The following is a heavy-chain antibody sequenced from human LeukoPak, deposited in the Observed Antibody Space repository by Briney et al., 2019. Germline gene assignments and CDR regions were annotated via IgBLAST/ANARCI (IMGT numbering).Heavy chain of an antibody. CDR2: ISYEGSNK. Sequence: GGSLRLSCAASGFTFSSYGMHWVRQAPGKGLGWVAVISYEGSNKYYADSVKGRFTISRDNSKNTLYLQMNSLRAEDTAVYYCAKERRWLQTYEYYFDYWGQGTLVTVSS. CDR3: AKERRWLQTYEYYFDY. CDR1: GFTFSSYG. J-gene: IGHJ4*02. D-gene: IGHD5-24*01. V-gene: IGHV3-30*18.